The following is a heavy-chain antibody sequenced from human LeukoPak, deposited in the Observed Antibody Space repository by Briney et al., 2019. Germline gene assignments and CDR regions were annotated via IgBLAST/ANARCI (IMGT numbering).Heavy chain of an antibody. CDR2: INPNSGGT. Sequence: GASVTVSCKASGYTFTGYYMHWVRQAPGQGLEWMGWINPNSGGTNYAQKFQGRVTMTRDTSISTAYMELSRLRSDDTAVYYCARVRFGAAAAGTGVDYWGQGTLVTVSS. D-gene: IGHD6-13*01. V-gene: IGHV1-2*02. CDR1: GYTFTGYY. J-gene: IGHJ4*02. CDR3: ARVRFGAAAAGTGVDY.